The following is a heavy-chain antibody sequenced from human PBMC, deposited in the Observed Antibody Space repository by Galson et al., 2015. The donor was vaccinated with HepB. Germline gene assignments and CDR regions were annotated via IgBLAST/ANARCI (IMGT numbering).Heavy chain of an antibody. V-gene: IGHV1-24*01. J-gene: IGHJ5*02. Sequence: SVKVSCRVSGYTLTELSMHWVRQAPGKGLEWMGGFDPEDGETIYAQKFQGRVTMTEDTSTDTAYMELSSLRSEDTAVYYCATGGGSSSFSRGGNWFDPWGQGTLVTVSS. D-gene: IGHD6-13*01. CDR3: ATGGGSSSFSRGGNWFDP. CDR1: GYTLTELS. CDR2: FDPEDGET.